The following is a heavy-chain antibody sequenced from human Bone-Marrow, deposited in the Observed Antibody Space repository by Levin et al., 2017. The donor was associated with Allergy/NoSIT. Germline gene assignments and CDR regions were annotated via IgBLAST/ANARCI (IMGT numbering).Heavy chain of an antibody. CDR1: GFTFSDFV. CDR3: AREYFWSSSYFDG. V-gene: IGHV3-23*01. D-gene: IGHD3-3*01. J-gene: IGHJ4*02. Sequence: AGGSLRLSCVASGFTFSDFVVGWVRQTPGKGLEWVSSVSRRAVDTYYADSVKGRFTISRDNSKDTLYLQMHSLRAEDTALYYCAREYFWSSSYFDGWGQGTLVIVSP. CDR2: VSRRAVDT.